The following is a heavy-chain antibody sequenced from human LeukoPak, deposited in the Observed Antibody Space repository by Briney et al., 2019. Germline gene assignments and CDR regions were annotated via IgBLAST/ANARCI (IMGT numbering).Heavy chain of an antibody. Sequence: GGSLRLSCAASGFTFSSYAMNWVRQAPGKGLEWVSSISGSSYIYYADSVKGRFTISRDNAKNSLFLQMNSLRAEDTAVYYCARGGGAVPIDYWGQGTLVTVSS. CDR3: ARGGGAVPIDY. V-gene: IGHV3-21*01. D-gene: IGHD2-21*01. CDR2: ISGSSYI. CDR1: GFTFSSYA. J-gene: IGHJ4*02.